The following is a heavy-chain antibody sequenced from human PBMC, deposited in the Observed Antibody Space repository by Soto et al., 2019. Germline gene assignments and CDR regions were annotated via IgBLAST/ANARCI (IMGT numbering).Heavy chain of an antibody. CDR3: ARSRRQWFGGLLSYSFDY. V-gene: IGHV3-7*01. J-gene: IGHJ4*02. Sequence: GGSLRLSCEASGFIFITHWMTWVRQAPGKGLEWVANIKEDGSEENYVDSVKGRFAVSRDKDKNSLYLQLNSLRVEDTAVYYCARSRRQWFGGLLSYSFDYWGQGTVVTVS. D-gene: IGHD3-10*01. CDR1: GFIFITHW. CDR2: IKEDGSEE.